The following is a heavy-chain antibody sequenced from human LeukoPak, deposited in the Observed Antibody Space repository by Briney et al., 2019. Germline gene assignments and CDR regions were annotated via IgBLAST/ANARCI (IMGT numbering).Heavy chain of an antibody. CDR3: ARGYYDFWSGRYGFDY. CDR1: GGTFSSYA. D-gene: IGHD3-3*01. J-gene: IGHJ4*02. V-gene: IGHV1-69*05. CDR2: IIPIFGTA. Sequence: SVKVSCKASGGTFSSYAISWVRQAPGQGLEWMGRIIPIFGTANYAQKFQGRVTITTDESTSTAYMELSSLRSEDTAVYYCARGYYDFWSGRYGFDYWGQGTLVTVSS.